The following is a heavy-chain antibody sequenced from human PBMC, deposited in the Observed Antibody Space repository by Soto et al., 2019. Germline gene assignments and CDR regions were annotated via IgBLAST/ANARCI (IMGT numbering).Heavy chain of an antibody. CDR2: IIPIFGTA. V-gene: IGHV1-69*13. D-gene: IGHD4-17*01. J-gene: IGHJ6*02. Sequence: RASVKVSCKASGGTFSSYAISWVRQAPGQGLEWMGGIIPIFGTANYAQKFQGRVTITADESTSTAYMELSSLRSEDTAVYYCARGPDYGDYYYYGMDVWGQGTTVTVSS. CDR3: ARGPDYGDYYYYGMDV. CDR1: GGTFSSYA.